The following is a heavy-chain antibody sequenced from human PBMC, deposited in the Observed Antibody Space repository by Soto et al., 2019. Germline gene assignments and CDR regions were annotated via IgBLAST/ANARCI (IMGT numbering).Heavy chain of an antibody. CDR1: GFTFSSYD. D-gene: IGHD6-19*01. CDR3: AREEAVAGHWGPFDY. Sequence: PGGSLRLSCAASGFTFSSYDIHWVRQAPGKGLEWVAVISYDGSNKYYADSVKGRFTISRDNSKNTLYLQMNSLRAEDTAVYYCAREEAVAGHWGPFDYWGQGTLVTVSS. V-gene: IGHV3-30-3*01. J-gene: IGHJ4*02. CDR2: ISYDGSNK.